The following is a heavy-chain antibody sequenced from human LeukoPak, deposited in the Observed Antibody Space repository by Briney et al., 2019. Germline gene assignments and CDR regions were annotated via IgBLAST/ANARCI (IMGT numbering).Heavy chain of an antibody. CDR3: ARRYCSSTSCYVLKVGVWFDP. D-gene: IGHD2-2*01. J-gene: IGHJ5*02. CDR1: GGSFSGYY. Sequence: PSETLSLTCAVYGGSFSGYYWSWIRQPPGKGLEWIGEINHSGSSNSNPSLKSRVTISVDTTKKQFSLKLSSVTAADTAVYYCARRYCSSTSCYVLKVGVWFDPWGQGTLVTVSS. CDR2: INHSGSS. V-gene: IGHV4-34*01.